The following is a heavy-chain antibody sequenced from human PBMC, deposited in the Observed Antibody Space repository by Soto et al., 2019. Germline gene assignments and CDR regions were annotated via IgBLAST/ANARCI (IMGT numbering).Heavy chain of an antibody. J-gene: IGHJ4*02. CDR2: ISGSGGST. CDR3: AKGIVVVPAATDY. D-gene: IGHD2-2*01. V-gene: IGHV3-23*01. CDR1: GFTFSSYA. Sequence: EVQLLESGGGLVQPGGSLRLSCAASGFTFSSYAMSWVRQAPGKGLEWVSAISGSGGSTYYADSVKGRFTITRDNSKNTLYLQMNSLRAEDTAVYYCAKGIVVVPAATDYWGQGTLVTVSS.